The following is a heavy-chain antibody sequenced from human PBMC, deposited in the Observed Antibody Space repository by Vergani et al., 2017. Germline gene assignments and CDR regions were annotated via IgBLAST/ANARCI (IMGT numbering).Heavy chain of an antibody. D-gene: IGHD6-13*01. V-gene: IGHV4-61*02. Sequence: QVQLQESGPGLVKPSQTLSLTCTVSGGSISSGSYYWSWIRQPAGKGLEWIGRIYTSGSTNYNPSLKSRVTISVDTSKNQFSLKLSSVTAADTAVYYCARSLDSSSWYGYFDYWGQGTLVTVSS. CDR3: ARSLDSSSWYGYFDY. CDR1: GGSISSGSYY. CDR2: IYTSGST. J-gene: IGHJ4*02.